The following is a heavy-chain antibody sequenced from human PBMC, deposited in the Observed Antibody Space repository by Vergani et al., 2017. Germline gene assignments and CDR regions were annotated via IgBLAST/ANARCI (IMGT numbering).Heavy chain of an antibody. Sequence: QVQLVESGGGVVQPGRSLRHSCAASGFRFSSYGMNWVRPAPGKGLEWVAVIWYDGSNKYYADSVKGRFSSSRDNSQNTVNLQMNSLRVDDTAVYYCAKDLGGCNSIICSYYMDVWGKGTTVTV. CDR3: AKDLGGCNSIICSYYMDV. D-gene: IGHD2/OR15-2a*01. CDR1: GFRFSSYG. J-gene: IGHJ6*03. V-gene: IGHV3-33*06. CDR2: IWYDGSNK.